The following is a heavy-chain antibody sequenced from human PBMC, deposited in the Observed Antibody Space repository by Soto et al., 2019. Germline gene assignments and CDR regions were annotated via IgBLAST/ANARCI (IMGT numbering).Heavy chain of an antibody. Sequence: EVQLVESGGGLGKPGGSLRLSCAASGFTFSSYSMNWVRQAPGKGLEWVSSISSSSSYIYYADSVKGRFTISRDNAKNSMYLKMNSLRAEDTAVYYCARDWGWPGEDYWGQGTLVTVSS. CDR1: GFTFSSYS. V-gene: IGHV3-21*01. D-gene: IGHD3-10*01. CDR3: ARDWGWPGEDY. J-gene: IGHJ4*02. CDR2: ISSSSSYI.